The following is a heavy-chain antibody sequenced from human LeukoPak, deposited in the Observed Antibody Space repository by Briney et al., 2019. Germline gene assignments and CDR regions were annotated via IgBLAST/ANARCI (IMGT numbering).Heavy chain of an antibody. Sequence: GASVKVSCKASGYTFTGYYMHWVRQPPGQGLEWMGWINPNSGGTNYAQKFQGRVTMTRDTSISTAYMELSRLRSDDTDVYCCARVVDYYGSGSCGDWGQGTLVTVSS. J-gene: IGHJ4*02. CDR2: INPNSGGT. V-gene: IGHV1-2*02. CDR1: GYTFTGYY. CDR3: ARVVDYYGSGSCGD. D-gene: IGHD3-10*01.